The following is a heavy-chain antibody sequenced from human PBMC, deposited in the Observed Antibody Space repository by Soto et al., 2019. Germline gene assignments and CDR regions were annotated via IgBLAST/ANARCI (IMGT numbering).Heavy chain of an antibody. D-gene: IGHD1-26*01. J-gene: IGHJ2*01. Sequence: ASVKVSCKASGYTFRSHPIHWMRQAPGQSLEWMAWINGGNGNTKYSQKFQGRVTITRDTSASTAYMELSSLRSEDTAVYYCARGGSLYWYFVLWGRGTLVTVSS. CDR1: GYTFRSHP. V-gene: IGHV1-3*01. CDR2: INGGNGNT. CDR3: ARGGSLYWYFVL.